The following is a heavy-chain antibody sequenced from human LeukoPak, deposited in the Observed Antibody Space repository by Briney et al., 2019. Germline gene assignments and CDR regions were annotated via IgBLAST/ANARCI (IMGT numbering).Heavy chain of an antibody. J-gene: IGHJ4*02. CDR1: GFTFSSYA. CDR2: ISGSGGST. V-gene: IGHV3-23*01. CDR3: AKDESLSLGYCSGGSCYNFDY. D-gene: IGHD2-15*01. Sequence: GGSLRLSCAASGFTFSSYAMSWVRQAPGKGLEWVSAISGSGGSTYYADSVKGRFTISRDNSKNTLYLQMNSLRAEDTAVYYCAKDESLSLGYCSGGSCYNFDYWGQGTLVTVSP.